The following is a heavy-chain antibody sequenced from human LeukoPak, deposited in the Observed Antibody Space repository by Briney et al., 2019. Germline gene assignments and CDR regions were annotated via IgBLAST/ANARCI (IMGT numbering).Heavy chain of an antibody. D-gene: IGHD3-16*02. CDR2: IYPGDSGP. Sequence: GESLKISCKVSGYSFTSYCIGWVRQMPGKGLEWMGIIYPGDSGPTYSPSFQGQVTISADKSISTAYLQWSSLKASDTAMYYCARHRYSSRGSYRNDAFDIWGQGTMVTVSS. CDR3: ARHRYSSRGSYRNDAFDI. V-gene: IGHV5-51*01. J-gene: IGHJ3*02. CDR1: GYSFTSYC.